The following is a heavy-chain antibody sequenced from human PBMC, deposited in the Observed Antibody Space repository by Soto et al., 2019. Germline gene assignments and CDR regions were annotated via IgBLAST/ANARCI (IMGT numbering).Heavy chain of an antibody. CDR2: IKSKTDGGTT. CDR1: GFTFSNAW. J-gene: IGHJ3*02. V-gene: IGHV3-15*01. CDR3: TTSPSSGDYYLNRWAFDI. Sequence: GGSLRLSCAASGFTFSNAWMSWVRQAPGKGLEWVGRIKSKTDGGTTDYAAPVKGRFTISRDDSKNTLYLQMNSLKTEDTAVYYCTTSPSSGDYYLNRWAFDIWGQGTMVTV. D-gene: IGHD3-22*01.